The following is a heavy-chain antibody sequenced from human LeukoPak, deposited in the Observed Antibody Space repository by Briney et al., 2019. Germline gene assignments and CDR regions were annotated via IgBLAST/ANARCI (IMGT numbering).Heavy chain of an antibody. Sequence: ASVKVSCKASGYTFTSYGISWVRQAPGQGLEWMGRINPNSGGTNYAQKFQGRVTMTRDTSISTGYMELSRLRSDDTAVYYCARETEVFQFDYWGQGTLVTVSS. V-gene: IGHV1-2*06. J-gene: IGHJ4*02. CDR2: INPNSGGT. D-gene: IGHD3-3*01. CDR3: ARETEVFQFDY. CDR1: GYTFTSYG.